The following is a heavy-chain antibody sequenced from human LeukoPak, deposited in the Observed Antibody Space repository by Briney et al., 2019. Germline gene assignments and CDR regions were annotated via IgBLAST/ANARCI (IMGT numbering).Heavy chain of an antibody. Sequence: DSVKVSCKASGYTFTSYGISWVRQAPGQGLELMGWISAYNGNTNYAQKLQGRVTMTTDTSTSTAYMELRSLRSDDTAVYYCARVVVPAASTFNYYYYYMDVWGKGTTFTVSS. V-gene: IGHV1-18*01. CDR1: GYTFTSYG. J-gene: IGHJ6*03. CDR3: ARVVVPAASTFNYYYYYMDV. D-gene: IGHD2-2*01. CDR2: ISAYNGNT.